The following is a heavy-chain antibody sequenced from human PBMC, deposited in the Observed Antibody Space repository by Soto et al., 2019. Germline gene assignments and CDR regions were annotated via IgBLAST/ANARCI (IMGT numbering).Heavy chain of an antibody. CDR2: INHSGST. V-gene: IGHV4-34*01. D-gene: IGHD3-3*01. CDR3: ARGNSITIFGVVIPEPVANFDY. J-gene: IGHJ4*02. Sequence: SETLSLTCAVYGGSFSGYYWSWIRQPPGKGLEWIGEINHSGSTNYNPSLKSRVTISVDTSKNQFSLKLSSVTAADTAVYYCARGNSITIFGVVIPEPVANFDYWGQGTLVTVSS. CDR1: GGSFSGYY.